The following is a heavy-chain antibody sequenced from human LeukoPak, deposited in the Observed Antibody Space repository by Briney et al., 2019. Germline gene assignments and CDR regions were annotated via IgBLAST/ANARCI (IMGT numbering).Heavy chain of an antibody. CDR2: IYTSGST. CDR1: GGSISSGSYY. CDR3: ARGRYYFDY. V-gene: IGHV4-61*02. Sequence: SETLSLTCTVSGGSISSGSYYWSWIRQPAGKGLEWIGRIYTSGSTNYNPSLKSRVTISVDTSKNQFSLKLSSVTAADTAVYYCARGRYYFDYWGQGTLVTVSS. J-gene: IGHJ4*02.